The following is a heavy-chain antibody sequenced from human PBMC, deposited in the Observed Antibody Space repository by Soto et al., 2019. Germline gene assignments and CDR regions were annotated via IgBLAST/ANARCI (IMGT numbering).Heavy chain of an antibody. J-gene: IGHJ5*02. Sequence: GASVKVSCKASGGTFSSYAISWVRQAPGQGLEWMGGIIPIFGTANYAQKFQGRVTITADESTSTAYMELSSLRSEDTAVYYCARDRIAARHNWFDPWGQGTLVTVSS. D-gene: IGHD6-6*01. V-gene: IGHV1-69*13. CDR2: IIPIFGTA. CDR3: ARDRIAARHNWFDP. CDR1: GGTFSSYA.